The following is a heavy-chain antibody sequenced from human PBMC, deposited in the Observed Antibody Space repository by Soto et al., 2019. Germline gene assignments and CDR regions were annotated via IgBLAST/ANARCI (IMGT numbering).Heavy chain of an antibody. Sequence: QVQLVQSGAEEKKPRSSVKVSCKASGGTFSSYAISWVRQAPGQGLEWMGGLIPIFGTAHYAQKCQGRVTITADESTSTAYMELSSLRSEDTAVYYCAGVRPRTHYYYYGMDVWGQGTTVTVSS. CDR3: AGVRPRTHYYYYGMDV. D-gene: IGHD3-10*01. V-gene: IGHV1-69*01. CDR1: GGTFSSYA. J-gene: IGHJ6*02. CDR2: LIPIFGTA.